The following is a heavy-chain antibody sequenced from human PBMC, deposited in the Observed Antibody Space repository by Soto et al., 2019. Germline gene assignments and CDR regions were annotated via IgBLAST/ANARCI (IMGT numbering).Heavy chain of an antibody. CDR2: ISSSSDT. CDR1: GFTFSDYY. J-gene: IGHJ4*02. CDR3: ARHHIGY. V-gene: IGHV3-11*05. Sequence: QVQLVESGGGLVKPGGSLRLSCAASGFTFSDYYMSWIRQAPGKGLEWISHISSSSDTSYADSVKGRFTISRDNAKNSLYLQMNTVRAEDTAVYYCARHHIGYWGQGTLVTVSS.